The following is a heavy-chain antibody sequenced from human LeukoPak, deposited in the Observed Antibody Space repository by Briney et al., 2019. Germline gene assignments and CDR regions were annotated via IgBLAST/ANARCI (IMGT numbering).Heavy chain of an antibody. Sequence: PGECLSLSCPASGFTFSSYAMSWVRQVPGKWLEWESAISGSVGSTYYANSVKGRYTISRDNSKNTLYLQMNRLRAEDTAVYDCAKGRGNYDDSSGPFDYWGQGTLVTVSS. D-gene: IGHD3-22*01. CDR3: AKGRGNYDDSSGPFDY. CDR2: ISGSVGST. V-gene: IGHV3-23*01. J-gene: IGHJ4*02. CDR1: GFTFSSYA.